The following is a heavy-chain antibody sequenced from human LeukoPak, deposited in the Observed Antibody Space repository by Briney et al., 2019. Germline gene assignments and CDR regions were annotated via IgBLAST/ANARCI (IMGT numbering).Heavy chain of an antibody. CDR2: IYYSGST. J-gene: IGHJ3*02. Sequence: PSETLSLTCTVSGGSISSYYWSWIQQPPGKGLEWIGYIYYSGSTNYNPSLRSRVTISVDTSKNQFSLKLSSVTAADTAVYYCARAAFEYYDILTGYAGFDIWGQGTMVTVSS. V-gene: IGHV4-59*01. CDR1: GGSISSYY. CDR3: ARAAFEYYDILTGYAGFDI. D-gene: IGHD3-9*01.